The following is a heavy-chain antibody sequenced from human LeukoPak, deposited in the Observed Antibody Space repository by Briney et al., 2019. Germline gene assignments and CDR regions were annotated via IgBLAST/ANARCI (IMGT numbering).Heavy chain of an antibody. CDR3: AKSPYCSSTSCYWEDV. CDR1: GFTFSSYA. V-gene: IGHV3-23*01. Sequence: GGSLRLSCAASGFTFSSYAMSWVRQAPGKGLEWVSAISGSGGSTYYADSVKGRFTISRDNSKNTLYLQMNSLRAEDTAVYYCAKSPYCSSTSCYWEDVWGKGTTVTVSS. CDR2: ISGSGGST. J-gene: IGHJ6*04. D-gene: IGHD2-2*01.